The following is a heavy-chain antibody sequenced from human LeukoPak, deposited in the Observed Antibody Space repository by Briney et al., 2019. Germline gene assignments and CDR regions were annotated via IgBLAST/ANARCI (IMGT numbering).Heavy chain of an antibody. CDR2: IT. J-gene: IGHJ4*02. Sequence: ITNYNPSLKSRVTISVDTSKNQFSLKLSSVTAADTAVYYCARGRGSCSSTSCYKGAPFDYWGQGTLVTVSS. V-gene: IGHV4-34*01. D-gene: IGHD2-2*02. CDR3: ARGRGSCSSTSCYKGAPFDY.